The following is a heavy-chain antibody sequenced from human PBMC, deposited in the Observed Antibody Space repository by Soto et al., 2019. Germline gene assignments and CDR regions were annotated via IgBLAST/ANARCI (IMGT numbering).Heavy chain of an antibody. J-gene: IGHJ4*02. CDR3: ARVSFRQWLAKTDY. CDR1: GGSFSGYY. Sequence: KASETLSLTCAVYGGSFSGYYWSWIRQPPGKGLEWIGEINHSGSTNYNPSLKSRVTISVDTSKNQFSLKLSSVTAADTAVYYCARVSFRQWLAKTDYWGQGTLVTVSS. V-gene: IGHV4-34*01. D-gene: IGHD6-19*01. CDR2: INHSGST.